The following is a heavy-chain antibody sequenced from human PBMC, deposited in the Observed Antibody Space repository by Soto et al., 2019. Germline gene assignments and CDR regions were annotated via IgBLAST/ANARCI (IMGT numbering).Heavy chain of an antibody. V-gene: IGHV1-69*01. J-gene: IGHJ6*02. CDR2: IIPISETT. D-gene: IGHD2-2*01. Sequence: QVQLVQSGAEVKKPGSSVKVSCKASGGTFSSYAISWVRQAPGQGLEWMGGIIPISETTNYAQKFQGRVTIPADECKSTAYMELSSLRSEDTAVYYCARSQGSSTSLEIYYYYYYGMDVWGQGTTVTVSS. CDR3: ARSQGSSTSLEIYYYYYYGMDV. CDR1: GGTFSSYA.